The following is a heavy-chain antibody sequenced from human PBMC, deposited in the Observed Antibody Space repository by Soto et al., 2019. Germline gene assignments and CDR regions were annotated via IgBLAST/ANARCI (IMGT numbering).Heavy chain of an antibody. CDR2: ISGSGGST. CDR3: AKQGSSSSYFDY. D-gene: IGHD6-6*01. CDR1: GFTFSSYA. J-gene: IGHJ4*02. Sequence: GGSLRLSCAASGFTFSSYAMSWVRQAPGKGLEWVSAISGSGGSTYYADSVKGQFTISRDNSKNTLYLQMNSLRAEDTAVYYCAKQGSSSSYFDYWGQGTLVTVSS. V-gene: IGHV3-23*01.